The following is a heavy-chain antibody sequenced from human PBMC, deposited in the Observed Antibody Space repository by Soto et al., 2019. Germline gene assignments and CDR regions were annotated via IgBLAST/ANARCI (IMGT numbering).Heavy chain of an antibody. CDR1: GLSVASSY. CDR3: ARLPGAFYYDNSKYDCHDD. V-gene: IGHV3-53*01. Sequence: GPLRLPCAASGLSVASSYLNWFSQSPRTGLEWISARYPDDNTYYAESVRGRFTLPKDSSRNTMSLHMNSLRAQDTAVYYGARLPGAFYYDNSKYDCHDDRGRGTMGSVSS. J-gene: IGHJ4*01. D-gene: IGHD3-22*01. CDR2: RYPDDNT.